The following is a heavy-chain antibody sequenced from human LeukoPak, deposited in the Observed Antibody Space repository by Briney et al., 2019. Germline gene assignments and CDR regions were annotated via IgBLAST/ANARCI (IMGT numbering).Heavy chain of an antibody. D-gene: IGHD6-13*01. CDR2: MHSGGST. V-gene: IGHV3-66*01. J-gene: IGHJ4*02. CDR3: ARDHWPAGSSWYGALGY. Sequence: GGSLRLSCAASGFTVSSNYMSWLRQAPGKGLEWVSVMHSGGSTYYADSVKGRFTISRDNSKNTLYLQMNSLRAEDTAVCYCARDHWPAGSSWYGALGYWGQGTLVTVSS. CDR1: GFTVSSNY.